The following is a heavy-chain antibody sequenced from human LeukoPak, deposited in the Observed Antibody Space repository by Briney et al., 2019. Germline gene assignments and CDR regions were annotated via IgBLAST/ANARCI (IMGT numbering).Heavy chain of an antibody. CDR1: GFTVSSYW. Sequence: GSLRLSCEASGFTVSSYWMNWLRQAPGKGLEWVANINQDGSEKYYVDSVKGRFTISRDNAKKSLYLQMNSLRAEDTAVYYCAELGITMIGGVWGKGTTVTISS. D-gene: IGHD3-10*02. V-gene: IGHV3-7*01. CDR3: AELGITMIGGV. J-gene: IGHJ6*04. CDR2: INQDGSEK.